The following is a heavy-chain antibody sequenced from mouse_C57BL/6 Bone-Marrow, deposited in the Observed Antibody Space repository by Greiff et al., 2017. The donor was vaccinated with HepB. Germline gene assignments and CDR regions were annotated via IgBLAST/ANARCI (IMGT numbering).Heavy chain of an antibody. CDR3: ARAGVVATGAMDY. Sequence: VQLQQPGAELVMPGASVKLSCKASGYTFTSYWMHWVKQRPGQGLEWIGEIDPSDSYTNYNQKFKGKSTLTVDKSSSTAYMQLSSLTSEDSAVYYCARAGVVATGAMDYWGQGTSVTVSS. J-gene: IGHJ4*01. CDR1: GYTFTSYW. CDR2: IDPSDSYT. D-gene: IGHD1-1*01. V-gene: IGHV1-69*01.